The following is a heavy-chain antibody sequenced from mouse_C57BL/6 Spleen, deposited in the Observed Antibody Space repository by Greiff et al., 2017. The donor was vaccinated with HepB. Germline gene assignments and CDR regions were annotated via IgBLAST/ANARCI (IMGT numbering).Heavy chain of an antibody. CDR3: AGIITTVVAPDY. V-gene: IGHV1-64*01. CDR1: GYTFTSYR. CDR2: IHPNSGST. J-gene: IGHJ2*01. Sequence: VQLQQPGAELVKPGASVKLSCKASGYTFTSYRMHWVKQRPGQGLEWIGMIHPNSGSTNYNEKFKSKATLTVDKSSSTAYMQLSSLTSEDSAVYYCAGIITTVVAPDYWGQGTTLTVSS. D-gene: IGHD1-1*01.